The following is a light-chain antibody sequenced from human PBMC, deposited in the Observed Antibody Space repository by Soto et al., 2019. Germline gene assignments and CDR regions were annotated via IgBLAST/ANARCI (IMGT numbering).Light chain of an antibody. V-gene: IGKV3-15*01. CDR1: QRVSSN. J-gene: IGKJ1*01. CDR2: GAS. Sequence: EIVMTQSPATLSVSPGERATLSCRVSQRVSSNLAWYQQKPGQAPRLLIYGASTRAPGIPARFSGSGSGPEFTLTISSLQSEDFAVYYCQQYNNWPPGTFGQGTKVDI. CDR3: QQYNNWPPGT.